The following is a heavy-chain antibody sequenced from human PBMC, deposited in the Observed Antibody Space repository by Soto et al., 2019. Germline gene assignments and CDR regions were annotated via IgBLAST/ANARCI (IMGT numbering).Heavy chain of an antibody. V-gene: IGHV3-48*01. CDR3: ARGTTGYYYGMDV. J-gene: IGHJ6*02. CDR2: ISRSSSTI. Sequence: EVQLVESGGGLVQPGGSLRLSCAASGFTFSSYSMNWVRQAPGKGLEWVSYISRSSSTIYYADSVKGLFTISSDNAKHSLYLQMNSLRAEDTAVYYCARGTTGYYYGMDVWGQGSTVTVSS. D-gene: IGHD1-1*01. CDR1: GFTFSSYS.